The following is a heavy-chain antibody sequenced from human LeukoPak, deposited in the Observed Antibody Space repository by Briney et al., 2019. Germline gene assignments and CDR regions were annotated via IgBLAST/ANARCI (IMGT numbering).Heavy chain of an antibody. J-gene: IGHJ4*02. V-gene: IGHV4-59*01. CDR1: GGSISSYY. D-gene: IGHD2-15*01. CDR2: IYYSGST. CDR3: ARGYCSGGSCYSDY. Sequence: SETLSLTCIVSGGSISSYYWSWIRQPPGKGLEWIGYIYYSGSTNYNPSLKSRVTISVDTSKNQFSLKLSSVTAADTAVYYCARGYCSGGSCYSDYWGQGTLVTVSS.